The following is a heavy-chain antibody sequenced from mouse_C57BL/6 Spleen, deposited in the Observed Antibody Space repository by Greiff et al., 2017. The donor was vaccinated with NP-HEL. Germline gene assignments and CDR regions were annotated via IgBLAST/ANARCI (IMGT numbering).Heavy chain of an antibody. CDR3: AKGGYYGSSFYAMDY. J-gene: IGHJ4*01. CDR2: ISSGSSTI. D-gene: IGHD1-1*01. CDR1: GFTFSDYG. V-gene: IGHV5-17*01. Sequence: EVMLVESGGGLVKPGVSLKLSCAASGFTFSDYGMHWVRQAPEKGLEWVAYISSGSSTIYYADTVKGRFTISRDNAKNTLFLQMTSLRSEDTAMYYCAKGGYYGSSFYAMDYWGQGTSVTVSS.